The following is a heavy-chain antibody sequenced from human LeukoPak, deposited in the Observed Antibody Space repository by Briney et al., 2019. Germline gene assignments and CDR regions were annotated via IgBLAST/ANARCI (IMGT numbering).Heavy chain of an antibody. V-gene: IGHV3-23*01. CDR1: GFTFSSYA. Sequence: GGSLRLSCAASGFTFSSYAMSWVRQAPGEGLEWVSAISGSGGSTYYADSVKGRFTISRDNSKNTLYLQMNSLRAEDTAVYYCAKDHTIWAGAYYFDYWGQGTLVTVSS. J-gene: IGHJ4*02. D-gene: IGHD3/OR15-3a*01. CDR2: ISGSGGST. CDR3: AKDHTIWAGAYYFDY.